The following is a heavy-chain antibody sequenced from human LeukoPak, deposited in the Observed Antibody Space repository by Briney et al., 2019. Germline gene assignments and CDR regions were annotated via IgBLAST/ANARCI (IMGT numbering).Heavy chain of an antibody. V-gene: IGHV4-4*02. Sequence: SGTLSLTCAVSGGSISSSNWWSWVRQPPGKGLEGIGEIYHSGSTNYNPSLKSRVTISVDKSKNQFSLKLSSVTAADTAVYYCARDMEYSGSYYPVYWFDPWGQGTLVTVSS. CDR1: GGSISSSNW. CDR3: ARDMEYSGSYYPVYWFDP. CDR2: IYHSGST. J-gene: IGHJ5*02. D-gene: IGHD1-26*01.